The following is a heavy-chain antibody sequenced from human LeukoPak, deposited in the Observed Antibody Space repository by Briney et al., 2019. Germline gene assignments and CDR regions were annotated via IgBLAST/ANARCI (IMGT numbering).Heavy chain of an antibody. CDR2: INPNSGGT. V-gene: IGHV1-2*02. CDR3: ARDLELRELDY. Sequence: ASVKVSCKASGYTFTGYYMHWVRQAPGQGLEWMGWINPNSGGTSYAQKFRGRVTMTRDTSISTAYMELSRLRSDDTAVYYCARDLELRELDYWGQGTLVTVSS. CDR1: GYTFTGYY. J-gene: IGHJ4*02. D-gene: IGHD1-7*01.